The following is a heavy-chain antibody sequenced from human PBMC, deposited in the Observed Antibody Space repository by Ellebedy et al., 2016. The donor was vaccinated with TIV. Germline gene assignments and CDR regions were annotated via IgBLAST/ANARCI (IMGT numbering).Heavy chain of an antibody. CDR1: GFTFSSYS. V-gene: IGHV3-21*01. Sequence: GESLKISXAASGFTFSSYSMNWVRQAPGKGLEWVSSISSSSSYIYYADSVKGRFTISRDNAKNSLYLQMNSLRAEDTAVYYCARDGGEVLWFGEHPPGAFDIWGQGTMVTVSS. D-gene: IGHD3-10*01. CDR3: ARDGGEVLWFGEHPPGAFDI. CDR2: ISSSSSYI. J-gene: IGHJ3*02.